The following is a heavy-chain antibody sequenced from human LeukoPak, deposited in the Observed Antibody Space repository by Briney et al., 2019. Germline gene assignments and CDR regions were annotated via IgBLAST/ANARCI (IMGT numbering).Heavy chain of an antibody. D-gene: IGHD6-19*01. J-gene: IGHJ3*02. Sequence: PGGSLRLPCAASGFTFSSYAMSWVRQAPGKGLEWVSAISGSGGSTYYADSVKGRFTISRDNSKNTLYLQMNSLRAEDTAVYYCAKDIAVAGRVGAFDIWGQGTMVTVSS. CDR2: ISGSGGST. CDR1: GFTFSSYA. CDR3: AKDIAVAGRVGAFDI. V-gene: IGHV3-23*01.